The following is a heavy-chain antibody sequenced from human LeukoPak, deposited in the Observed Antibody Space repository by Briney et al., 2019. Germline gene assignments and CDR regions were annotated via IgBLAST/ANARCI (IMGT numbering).Heavy chain of an antibody. V-gene: IGHV4-39*01. J-gene: IGHJ4*02. CDR2: ICYSGST. CDR1: GGSISSSSYY. CDR3: ARRGGSGWDTFDY. Sequence: PSETLSLTCTVSGGSISSSSYYWGWIRQPPGKGLEWIGSICYSGSTYYNPSLKSRVTISVDTSKNQFSLKLSSVTAADTAVYYCARRGGSGWDTFDYWGQGTLVTVSS. D-gene: IGHD6-19*01.